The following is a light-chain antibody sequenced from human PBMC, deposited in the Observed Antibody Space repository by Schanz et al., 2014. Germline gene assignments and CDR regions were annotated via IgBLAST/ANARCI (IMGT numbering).Light chain of an antibody. V-gene: IGKV4-1*01. CDR3: QQYYSTPRLT. CDR2: WAS. CDR1: QSVIYSSNNKNY. Sequence: DIVMTQSPDSLAVSLGERATINCKSSQSVIYSSNNKNYLAWYQQKPGQPPKLLIYWASTRESGVPDRFSGSGSGTDFTLTISSLQAEDVAVYYCQQYYSTPRLTFGGGTKVEIK. J-gene: IGKJ4*01.